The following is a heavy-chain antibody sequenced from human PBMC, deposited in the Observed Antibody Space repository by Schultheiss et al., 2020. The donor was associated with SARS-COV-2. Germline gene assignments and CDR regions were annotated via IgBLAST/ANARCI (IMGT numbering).Heavy chain of an antibody. CDR3: AKLYYDCSSTSCDSHYYYYYMDV. J-gene: IGHJ6*03. V-gene: IGHV3-30*04. Sequence: GESLKISCAASGFTFSSYAMHWVRQAPGKGLEWVAVISYDGSNKYYADSVKGRFTISRDNAKNSLYLQMNSLRAEDTAVYYCAKLYYDCSSTSCDSHYYYYYMDVWGKGTTVTVSS. CDR2: ISYDGSNK. D-gene: IGHD2-2*01. CDR1: GFTFSSYA.